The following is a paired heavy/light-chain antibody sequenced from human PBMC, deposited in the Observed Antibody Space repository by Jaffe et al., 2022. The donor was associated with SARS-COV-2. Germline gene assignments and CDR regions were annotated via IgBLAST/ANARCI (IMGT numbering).Heavy chain of an antibody. CDR2: MNPNRGNT. CDR1: GYTFSNYD. V-gene: IGHV1-8*01. D-gene: IGHD5-18*01. J-gene: IGHJ5*02. Sequence: QVQLVQSGAEVKKPGASVKVSCKASGYTFSNYDINWVRQATGQGLEWMGWMNPNRGNTGYEQKFQGRVTMTRNTSISTAYMELSSLRSEDTAVYYCARQRGYSHGSVFDPWGQGTLVTVSS. CDR3: ARQRGYSHGSVFDP.
Light chain of an antibody. Sequence: DIQMTQSPSTLSASVGDRVTITCRASQSISNWLAWYQQKPGKAPKVLIYKASSLESGVPSRFSGSGSGTEFTLTISSLQPDDFATYYCQQYNSYSYTFGQGTKLEIK. J-gene: IGKJ2*01. CDR3: QQYNSYSYT. CDR2: KAS. V-gene: IGKV1-5*03. CDR1: QSISNW.